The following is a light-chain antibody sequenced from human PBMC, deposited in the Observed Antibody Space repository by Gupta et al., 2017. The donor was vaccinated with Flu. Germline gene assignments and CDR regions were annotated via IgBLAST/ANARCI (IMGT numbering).Light chain of an antibody. CDR3: QQHGTSRT. V-gene: IGKV3-20*01. CDR1: QSVSTSY. CDR2: ATS. Sequence: PGTLSLSPGERATVSCRPSQSVSTSYLDWYQQKPGQAPRLLIYATSTRATGIPDRFSGSGSGTDFTLTSSRLEPEDFAVYYCQQHGTSRTFGQGTKVEIK. J-gene: IGKJ1*01.